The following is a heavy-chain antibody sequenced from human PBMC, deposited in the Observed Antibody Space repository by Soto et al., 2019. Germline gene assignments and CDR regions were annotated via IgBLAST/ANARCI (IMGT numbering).Heavy chain of an antibody. CDR1: GGTFKTYT. Sequence: QVQLVQSGAELKKPGSSVNVACAASGGTFKTYTINWVRQAPGQGLEWIGQIIPMYESANYAQRFQGRVNISADKSTNIAYMELSGLRSEDTALYYCATWRTYSGSYCFDYWGQGTLVSVSS. J-gene: IGHJ4*02. V-gene: IGHV1-69*06. CDR3: ATWRTYSGSYCFDY. CDR2: IIPMYESA. D-gene: IGHD1-26*01.